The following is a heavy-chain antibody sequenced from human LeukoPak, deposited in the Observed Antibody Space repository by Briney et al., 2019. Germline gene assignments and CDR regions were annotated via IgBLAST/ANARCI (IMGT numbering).Heavy chain of an antibody. CDR3: ARLGYCSSNSCYGVDY. J-gene: IGHJ4*02. V-gene: IGHV1-2*02. D-gene: IGHD2-2*01. Sequence: ASVKVSCKASGYTFTGYYMHWVRQAPGQGLEWMGWINPNGGGTNYAQKFQGRVTMTRDTSISTAYMELSRLRSDDTAVYYCARLGYCSSNSCYGVDYWGQGTLVTVSS. CDR1: GYTFTGYY. CDR2: INPNGGGT.